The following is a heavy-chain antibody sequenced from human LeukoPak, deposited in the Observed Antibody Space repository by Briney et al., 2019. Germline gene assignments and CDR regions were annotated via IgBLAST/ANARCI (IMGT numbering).Heavy chain of an antibody. J-gene: IGHJ3*02. V-gene: IGHV4-30-4*01. D-gene: IGHD3-9*01. CDR3: ARLYYDILTGYLEGAFDI. CDR2: IYYSGST. CDR1: GGSISSGDYY. Sequence: SETLSLTCTVSGGSISSGDYYWSWIRQPPGKGLEWIGYIYYSGSTYYNPSLKSRVTISVDTSKNQFSLKLSSVTAADTAVYYCARLYYDILTGYLEGAFDIWGQGTMVTVS.